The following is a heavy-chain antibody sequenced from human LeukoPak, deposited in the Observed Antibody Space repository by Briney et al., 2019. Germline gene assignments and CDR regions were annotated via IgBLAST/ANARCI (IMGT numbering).Heavy chain of an antibody. CDR1: GFTFNTYA. CDR3: VRDPWEIPDY. J-gene: IGHJ4*01. CDR2: ITSRGDDT. D-gene: IGHD1-26*01. V-gene: IGHV3-23*01. Sequence: GGSLRLSCAASGFTFNTYAMSWVRQAPGKALEWVSAITSRGDDTFYADSVKGRFIISRDNSKGTLFLHMKSLTLEDTAVYYCVRDPWEIPDYWGHGTLVSVSS.